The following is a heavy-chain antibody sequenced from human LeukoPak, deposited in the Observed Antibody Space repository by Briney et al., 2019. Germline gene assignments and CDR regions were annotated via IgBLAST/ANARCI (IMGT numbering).Heavy chain of an antibody. D-gene: IGHD3-10*01. CDR3: ARATYYYGSGSNLEYYYMDV. J-gene: IGHJ6*03. CDR2: IRSSGSTI. V-gene: IGHV3-48*03. CDR1: GFTFSNYE. Sequence: PGGSLRLSCAASGFTFSNYEMNWVRQAPGKGLEWDSHIRSSGSTIYYADSVKGRFTISRDNAKNSLYLQMNSLRAEDTAVYYCARATYYYGSGSNLEYYYMDVWGKGTTVTVSS.